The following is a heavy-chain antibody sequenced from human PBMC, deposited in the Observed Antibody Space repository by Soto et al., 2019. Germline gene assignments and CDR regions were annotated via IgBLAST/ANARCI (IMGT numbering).Heavy chain of an antibody. CDR2: ISYDGSNK. J-gene: IGHJ4*02. V-gene: IGHV3-30*18. CDR1: GFTFSSYG. Sequence: QVQLVESGGGVVQPGRSLRLSCAASGFTFSSYGMHWVRQAPGKGLEWVAVISYDGSNKYYADSVKGRFTISRDNSKNTLFLQMNRLRARDTAVYYCAKDQSGWFAYWGQGTLVTVSS. D-gene: IGHD6-19*01. CDR3: AKDQSGWFAY.